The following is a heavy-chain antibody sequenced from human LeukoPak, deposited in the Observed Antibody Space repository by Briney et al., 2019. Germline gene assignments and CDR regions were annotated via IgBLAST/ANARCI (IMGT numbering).Heavy chain of an antibody. CDR3: AKEIVVAGQGVFDY. CDR2: ITGSGDST. D-gene: IGHD6-19*01. Sequence: PGGSLRLSCAASGFTFSSYGMHWVRQAPGKGLEWVSAITGSGDSTFYADSVKGRFTISRDNSRNTLFLQMDTLRAEDTAVYYCAKEIVVAGQGVFDYWGQGTLVTVSS. J-gene: IGHJ4*02. V-gene: IGHV3-23*01. CDR1: GFTFSSYG.